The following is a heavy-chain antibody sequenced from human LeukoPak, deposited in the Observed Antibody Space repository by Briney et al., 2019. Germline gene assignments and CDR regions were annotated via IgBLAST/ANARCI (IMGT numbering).Heavy chain of an antibody. V-gene: IGHV3-23*01. Sequence: PGGSLRLSCAASGFTFSSYAMSWVRQAPGKGLEWVSAISGSGGSTYYADSVKGRFTISRDNSENTLYLQMNSLRAEDTAVYYCANSEVVVIIPFDYWGQGTLVTVSS. CDR2: ISGSGGST. CDR1: GFTFSSYA. D-gene: IGHD3-22*01. J-gene: IGHJ4*02. CDR3: ANSEVVVIIPFDY.